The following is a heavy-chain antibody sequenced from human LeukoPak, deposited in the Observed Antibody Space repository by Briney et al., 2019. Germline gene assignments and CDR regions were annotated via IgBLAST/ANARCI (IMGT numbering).Heavy chain of an antibody. J-gene: IGHJ5*02. D-gene: IGHD2-2*02. CDR2: INHSGST. Sequence: SETLSLTCAVYGGSFSGYYWSWIRQPPGKGLEWIGEINHSGSTNYNPSLKSRVTISVDTSKNQFSLKLSSVTAADTAVYYCARDRWDIVVVPAAIVFFDPWGQGTLVTVSS. CDR3: ARDRWDIVVVPAAIVFFDP. V-gene: IGHV4-34*01. CDR1: GGSFSGYY.